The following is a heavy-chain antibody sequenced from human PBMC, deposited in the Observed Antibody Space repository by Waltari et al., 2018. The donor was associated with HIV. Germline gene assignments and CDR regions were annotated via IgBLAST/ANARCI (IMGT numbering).Heavy chain of an antibody. Sequence: QVQLQESGPGLVKPSETLSLTCTVSGGPVSSKTYYWSWIRQPPGKGLGWIRYTDHSASTNNNPALKSRVTISVDTSNNQFSLRLTPVTAADTAVYYCARGGDGYNLAHAFDIWGQGTMVTVSS. CDR2: TDHSAST. D-gene: IGHD5-12*01. V-gene: IGHV4-61*01. J-gene: IGHJ3*02. CDR1: GGPVSSKTYY. CDR3: ARGGDGYNLAHAFDI.